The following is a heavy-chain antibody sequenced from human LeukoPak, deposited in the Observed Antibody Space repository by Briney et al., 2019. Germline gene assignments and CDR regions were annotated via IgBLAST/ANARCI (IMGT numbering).Heavy chain of an antibody. CDR2: IRYDGSNK. Sequence: GGSLRLSCAASGFSFSSYGMHWVRQAPGKGLEWVAFIRYDGSNKYYADSVKGRFTISRDNSKNTLYLQMNSLRAEDTAVYYCAKDPDCTSGICYTFFDYWGQGTLVTVSS. D-gene: IGHD2-8*01. CDR1: GFSFSSYG. CDR3: AKDPDCTSGICYTFFDY. J-gene: IGHJ4*02. V-gene: IGHV3-30*02.